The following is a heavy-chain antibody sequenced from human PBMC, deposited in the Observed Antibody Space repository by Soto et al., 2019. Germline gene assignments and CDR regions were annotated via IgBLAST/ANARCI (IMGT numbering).Heavy chain of an antibody. V-gene: IGHV1-3*01. CDR2: INAGNGNT. Sequence: GASVKVSCKASGYTFTSYAMHWVRQAPGQRLEWMGWINAGNGNTKYSQKFQGRVTITRDTSASTAYMELSSLRSEDTAVYYCARDLFRDQPSRLFDPWGQGTLLTVS. D-gene: IGHD3-3*01. CDR1: GYTFTSYA. CDR3: ARDLFRDQPSRLFDP. J-gene: IGHJ5*02.